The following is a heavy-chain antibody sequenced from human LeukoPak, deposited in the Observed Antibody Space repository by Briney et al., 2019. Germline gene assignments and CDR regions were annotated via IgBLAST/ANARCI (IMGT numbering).Heavy chain of an antibody. Sequence: SVKVSCKASGGTFSSYAISWVRQAPGQGLEWMGGIIPIFGTAIYAQKFQGRVTMTEDTSTDTAYMELSSLRSEDTAVYYCATAATASKTKWFDPWGQGTLVTVSS. CDR2: IIPIFGTA. CDR3: ATAATASKTKWFDP. V-gene: IGHV1-69*06. J-gene: IGHJ5*02. CDR1: GGTFSSYA. D-gene: IGHD2-15*01.